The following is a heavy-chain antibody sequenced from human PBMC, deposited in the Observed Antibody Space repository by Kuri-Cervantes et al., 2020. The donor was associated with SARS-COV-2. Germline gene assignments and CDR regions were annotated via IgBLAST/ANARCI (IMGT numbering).Heavy chain of an antibody. Sequence: GGSLRLSCAASGFTFSSYSMNWVRQAPGKGLEWVSVIYSGGSTYYADSVKGRFTISRDNSKNTLYLQMNSLRAEDTAVYYCAKHSGWYSARTGLDYWGQGNLVTVSS. CDR1: GFTFSSYS. CDR3: AKHSGWYSARTGLDY. J-gene: IGHJ4*02. V-gene: IGHV3-66*04. CDR2: IYSGGST. D-gene: IGHD6-19*01.